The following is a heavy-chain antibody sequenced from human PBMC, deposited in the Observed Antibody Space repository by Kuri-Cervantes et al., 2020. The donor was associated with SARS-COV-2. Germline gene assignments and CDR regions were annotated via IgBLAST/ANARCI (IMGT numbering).Heavy chain of an antibody. J-gene: IGHJ3*02. D-gene: IGHD4/OR15-4a*01. V-gene: IGHV4-38-2*01. CDR3: AGTIMVQAFDI. CDR2: IYHSGST. CDR1: GYSISSGYY. Sequence: SETLSLTCAVSGYSISSGYYWGWIRQPPGKGLEWIGSIYHSGSTYYNPSLKSRDTISVDTSKNQFSLKLSSVTAADTAVYYCAGTIMVQAFDIWGQGTMVTVSS.